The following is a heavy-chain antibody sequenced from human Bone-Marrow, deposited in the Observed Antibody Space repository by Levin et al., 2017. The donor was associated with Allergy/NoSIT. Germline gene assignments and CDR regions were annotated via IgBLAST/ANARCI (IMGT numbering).Heavy chain of an antibody. CDR2: LSGLGDNT. CDR1: GFIFRTYA. V-gene: IGHV3-23*01. Sequence: GGSLRLSCAASGFIFRTYAMSWVRQVPGKGLEWVSGLSGLGDNTYYADSVKGRFTISRDNTNDTLFLQMNSLRAEDTAVYYCARGRTDIAVVSVGHNYYYYYMDVWGKGTTVTVSS. D-gene: IGHD2-2*01. J-gene: IGHJ6*03. CDR3: ARGRTDIAVVSVGHNYYYYYMDV.